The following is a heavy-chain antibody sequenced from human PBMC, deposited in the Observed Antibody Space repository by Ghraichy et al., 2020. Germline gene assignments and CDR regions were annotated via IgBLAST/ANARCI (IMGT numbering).Heavy chain of an antibody. CDR2: ISGSGGST. Sequence: GGSLRLSCAASGFTFSSYAMSWVRQAPGKGLEWVSAISGSGGSTYYADSVKGRFTISRDNSKNTLYLKMNSLRAEDTAVYYCAKDLAYYDSSGYYPIFDYWGQGTLVTVSS. V-gene: IGHV3-23*01. CDR1: GFTFSSYA. J-gene: IGHJ4*02. CDR3: AKDLAYYDSSGYYPIFDY. D-gene: IGHD3-22*01.